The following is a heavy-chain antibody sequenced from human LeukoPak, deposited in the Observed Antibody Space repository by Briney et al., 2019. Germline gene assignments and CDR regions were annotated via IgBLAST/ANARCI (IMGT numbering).Heavy chain of an antibody. V-gene: IGHV3-74*01. CDR3: AKVALDYSNYRTIDDFDY. Sequence: PGGSLRLSCVASGFTFSRYWMNWVRQAPGKGLVWVSRINGDGTSTSYADSVKGRFTISRDNAKNTLYLQMNSLRAEDTAVYYCAKVALDYSNYRTIDDFDYWGQGTLVTVSS. D-gene: IGHD4-11*01. J-gene: IGHJ4*02. CDR1: GFTFSRYW. CDR2: INGDGTST.